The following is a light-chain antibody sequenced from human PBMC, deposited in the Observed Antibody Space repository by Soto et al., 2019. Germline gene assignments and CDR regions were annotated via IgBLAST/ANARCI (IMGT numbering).Light chain of an antibody. Sequence: SATPQAPCALSQSPRERAHIXCRSRQSVSSYLAWYQQKPGQAPRLLIYDASNRATGIPARFSGSGSGTDFTLTISCLEPEDFAVYYCQQRSKWPPIPFGPGTKVDIK. CDR1: QSVSSY. CDR3: QQRSKWPPIP. V-gene: IGKV3-11*01. CDR2: DAS. J-gene: IGKJ3*01.